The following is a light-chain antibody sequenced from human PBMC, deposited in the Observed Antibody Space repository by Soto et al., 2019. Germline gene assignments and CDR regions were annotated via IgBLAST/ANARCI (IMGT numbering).Light chain of an antibody. Sequence: DIQMTQSPSSVSASVGDRVTITCRASQDISDWLAWHQQKPGEAPKLLIYAATTLHGGVPSRFSGSGSGTDFTLTISSLQPEDFATYYCQQGHTCPLTFGGGTKVEIK. CDR2: AAT. V-gene: IGKV1-12*01. J-gene: IGKJ4*01. CDR3: QQGHTCPLT. CDR1: QDISDW.